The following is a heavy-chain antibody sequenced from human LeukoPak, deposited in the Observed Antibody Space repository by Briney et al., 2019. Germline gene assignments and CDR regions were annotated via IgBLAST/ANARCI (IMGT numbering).Heavy chain of an antibody. CDR3: ARDPYSSSWYEGGVNWFDP. J-gene: IGHJ5*02. Sequence: ASVKVSCKVSGYSFTGYYMHWVRQAPGEGLEWMGWINPNSGGTNYAQKFQGRVTMTRDTSISTAYMELSRLRSDDTAVYYCARDPYSSSWYEGGVNWFDPWGQGTLVTVSS. D-gene: IGHD6-13*01. CDR1: GYSFTGYY. CDR2: INPNSGGT. V-gene: IGHV1-2*02.